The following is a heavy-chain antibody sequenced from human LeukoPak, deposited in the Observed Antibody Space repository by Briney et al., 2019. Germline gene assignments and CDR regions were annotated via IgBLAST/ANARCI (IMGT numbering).Heavy chain of an antibody. CDR3: ARGSLWFGLYFDY. V-gene: IGHV4-34*01. CDR2: INHSEST. CDR1: GGSFSGYY. J-gene: IGHJ4*02. D-gene: IGHD3-10*01. Sequence: SETLSLTCAVYGGSFSGYYWSWIRQPPGKGLEWIGEINHSESTNYNPSLKSRVTISVDTSKNQFSLKLSSVTAADTAVYYCARGSLWFGLYFDYWGQGTLVTVSS.